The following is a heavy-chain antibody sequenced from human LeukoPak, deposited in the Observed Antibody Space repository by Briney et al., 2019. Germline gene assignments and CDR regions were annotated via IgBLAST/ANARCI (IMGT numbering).Heavy chain of an antibody. V-gene: IGHV4-30-4*01. CDR3: ARGAHYYDSSGYWFDP. Sequence: SETLSLTCTVSGGSISSGDYYSSWIRQPPGKGLEWIGYIYYSGSTYYNPSLKSRVTISVDTSKNQFSLKLSSVTAADTAVYYCARGAHYYDSSGYWFDPWGQGTLVTVSS. J-gene: IGHJ5*02. CDR1: GGSISSGDYY. D-gene: IGHD3-22*01. CDR2: IYYSGST.